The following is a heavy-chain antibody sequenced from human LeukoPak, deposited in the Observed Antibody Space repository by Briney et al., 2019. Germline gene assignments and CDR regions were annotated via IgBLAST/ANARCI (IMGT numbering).Heavy chain of an antibody. CDR3: ASYLTSIPSGMDV. D-gene: IGHD2/OR15-2a*01. CDR1: GFTFSSYW. CDR2: ISTDGSST. Sequence: GGSLRLSCAASGFTFSSYWMHWVRQAPGKGLVWVSRISTDGSSTTYADSVKGRFTISRDNVKNTLFLQMNSLRAEDTAVYYCASYLTSIPSGMDVWGQGTTVTVSS. J-gene: IGHJ6*02. V-gene: IGHV3-74*01.